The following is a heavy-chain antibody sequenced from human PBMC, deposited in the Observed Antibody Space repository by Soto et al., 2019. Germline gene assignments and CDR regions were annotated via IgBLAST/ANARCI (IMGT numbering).Heavy chain of an antibody. Sequence: VKLVESGGGVVQPGRSLRLSCAASGFTFSSFSMHWVRQAPGKGLEWVAVISYDGNKKFYAGSGKGRFAISRDNSKNTLYLQMDSLRAEDTGVYYCASGEYYYDTTGNFDYWGQGTLVTVSS. CDR1: GFTFSSFS. D-gene: IGHD3-22*01. CDR3: ASGEYYYDTTGNFDY. CDR2: ISYDGNKK. J-gene: IGHJ4*02. V-gene: IGHV3-30*09.